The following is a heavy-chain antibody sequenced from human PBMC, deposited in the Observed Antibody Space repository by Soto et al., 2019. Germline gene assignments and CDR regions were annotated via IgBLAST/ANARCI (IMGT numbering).Heavy chain of an antibody. Sequence: QVQLVQSGAEVKRPGASVTVSCRSSGDTFNDYYIHWVRQAPGQGLEWMGWINPNGGVTKYAQKFQGWVSMTRYTSIRTVYMQLSRLRSDDTAVYYCARESGGATATLAYYYFYMDVWGTGTTVTVSS. CDR3: ARESGGATATLAYYYFYMDV. CDR1: GDTFNDYY. V-gene: IGHV1-2*04. D-gene: IGHD5-12*01. CDR2: INPNGGVT. J-gene: IGHJ6*03.